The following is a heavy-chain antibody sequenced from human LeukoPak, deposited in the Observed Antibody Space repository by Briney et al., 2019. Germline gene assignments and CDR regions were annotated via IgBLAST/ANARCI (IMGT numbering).Heavy chain of an antibody. J-gene: IGHJ6*03. CDR3: ARCRFSSWPSSNVYYYYYYMDV. CDR1: GFTFTKYW. Sequence: GGSLRLSCAASGFTFTKYWMTWVRQAPGKGLEWVGNIKQDGSDKNYMDSVKGRFTISRDNTKNSVYLQMNSLRAEDTAVYYCARCRFSSWPSSNVYYYYYYMDVWGKGTTVTVSS. V-gene: IGHV3-7*03. CDR2: IKQDGSDK. D-gene: IGHD6-13*01.